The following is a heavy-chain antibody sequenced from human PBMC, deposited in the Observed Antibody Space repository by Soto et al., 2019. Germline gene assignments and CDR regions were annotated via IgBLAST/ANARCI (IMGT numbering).Heavy chain of an antibody. D-gene: IGHD6-6*01. CDR2: ISYDGSNK. J-gene: IGHJ6*02. CDR1: GFTFSSYG. V-gene: IGHV3-30*18. CDR3: AKDFETSSSRYYYGMDV. Sequence: GGSLRLSCAASGFTFSSYGMHWVRQAPGKGLEWVAVISYDGSNKYYADSVKGRFTISRDNSKNTLYLQMNSLRAEDTAVYYCAKDFETSSSRYYYGMDVWGPGTTVTVSS.